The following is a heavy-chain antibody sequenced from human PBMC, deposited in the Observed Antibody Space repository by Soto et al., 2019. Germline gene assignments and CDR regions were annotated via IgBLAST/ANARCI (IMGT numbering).Heavy chain of an antibody. CDR3: TKPVSGSIRYFDY. J-gene: IGHJ4*02. CDR2: ISGSGVST. Sequence: GGALRLSSAASGFTFINYAMGWVRQAPGKGMEWVSLISGSGVSTYYADSVKGRFTIPRDNSKNPVYLQMNSLRAEDTAVYYCTKPVSGSIRYFDYWGQGTLVTVSS. V-gene: IGHV3-23*01. CDR1: GFTFINYA. D-gene: IGHD1-26*01.